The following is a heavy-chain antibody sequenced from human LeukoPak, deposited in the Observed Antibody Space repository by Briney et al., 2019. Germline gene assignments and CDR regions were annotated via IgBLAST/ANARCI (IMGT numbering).Heavy chain of an antibody. Sequence: GGSLRLSCAASGFTFSSYDIHWVRQATGKGLEWVSGIGTAGEIYYPGSVKGRFTISRENAKNSLYLQMNSLKASDTAMYYCARLPYCGGDCYPNWFDPWGQGTLVTVSS. CDR2: IGTAGEI. D-gene: IGHD2-21*02. V-gene: IGHV3-13*01. J-gene: IGHJ5*02. CDR3: ARLPYCGGDCYPNWFDP. CDR1: GFTFSSYD.